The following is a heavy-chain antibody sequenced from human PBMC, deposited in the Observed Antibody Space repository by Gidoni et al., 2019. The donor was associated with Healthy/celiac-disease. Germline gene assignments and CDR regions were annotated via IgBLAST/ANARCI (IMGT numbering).Heavy chain of an antibody. CDR3: ARELASIMITFGGVIVHAGAFDI. CDR1: GDSVSSNSAA. D-gene: IGHD3-16*02. Sequence: QVQLQQSGPGLVKPSQTLSLTCAISGDSVSSNSAAWNWIRQSPSRGLEWLGRTYYRSKWYNDYAVSVKSRITINPDTSKNQFSLQLNSVTPEDTAVYYCARELASIMITFGGVIVHAGAFDIWGQGTMVTVSS. CDR2: TYYRSKWYN. V-gene: IGHV6-1*01. J-gene: IGHJ3*02.